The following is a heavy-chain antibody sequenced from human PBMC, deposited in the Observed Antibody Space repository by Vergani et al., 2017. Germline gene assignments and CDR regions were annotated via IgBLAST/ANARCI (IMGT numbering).Heavy chain of an antibody. CDR2: IITFFGTT. Sequence: QIQLVQSGAEVKKPGSSVKVSCKASGGPFKNSAFSWVRQVPGQGLEWMGRIITFFGTTDYAQKFQGRFTIIADEFTKTVDMQLSNLRSEDTAVYYCARGILTGYYKSAHPDYWGQGTLVTVSS. D-gene: IGHD3-9*01. V-gene: IGHV1-69*13. CDR3: ARGILTGYYKSAHPDY. CDR1: GGPFKNSA. J-gene: IGHJ4*02.